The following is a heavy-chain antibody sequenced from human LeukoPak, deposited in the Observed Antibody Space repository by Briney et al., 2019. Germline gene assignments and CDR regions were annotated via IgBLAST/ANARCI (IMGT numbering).Heavy chain of an antibody. D-gene: IGHD3-10*01. CDR2: INHSGST. CDR3: ARGGGSAYYYGSGSRYFDY. V-gene: IGHV4-34*01. Sequence: PSETLSLTCAVYGGSFSGYYWSWIRQPPGKGLEWIGEINHSGSTNYDPPLKSRVTISVDTSKNQFSLKLSSVTAADTAVYYCARGGGSAYYYGSGSRYFDYWGQGTLVTVSS. J-gene: IGHJ4*02. CDR1: GGSFSGYY.